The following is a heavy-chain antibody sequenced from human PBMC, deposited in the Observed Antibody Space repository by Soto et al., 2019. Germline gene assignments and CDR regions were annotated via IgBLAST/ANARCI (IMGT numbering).Heavy chain of an antibody. CDR2: IYHSGST. J-gene: IGHJ4*02. CDR3: AKLWFGDRPSDFDY. D-gene: IGHD3-10*01. CDR1: GGSIRSSNW. Sequence: QVQLQESGPGLVKPSGTLSLTCAVSGGSIRSSNWWSWVRQPPGKGLEWSGEIYHSGSTNYNPSLKSRVTISVDKSKNQFSLQRSSVTAADTAVYYCAKLWFGDRPSDFDYWGQGTLVTVSS. V-gene: IGHV4-4*02.